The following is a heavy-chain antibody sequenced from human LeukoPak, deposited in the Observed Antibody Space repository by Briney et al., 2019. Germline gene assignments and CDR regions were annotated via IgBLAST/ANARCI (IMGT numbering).Heavy chain of an antibody. Sequence: SETLSLTCTLSGGSISSYYWSWIRQPVGKGLEWIVRMYTSGSTNYNPSLKSRVTISVDTSKNQFSLKLSSVTAADTAVYYCARHDPVITTTIFGSWGQGTLVTVSS. V-gene: IGHV4-4*07. CDR2: MYTSGST. CDR3: ARHDPVITTTIFGS. J-gene: IGHJ5*01. CDR1: GGSISSYY. D-gene: IGHD1-14*01.